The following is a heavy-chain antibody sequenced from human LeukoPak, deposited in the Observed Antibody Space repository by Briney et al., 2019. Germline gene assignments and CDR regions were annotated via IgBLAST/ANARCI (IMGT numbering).Heavy chain of an antibody. CDR2: IFYSGGT. CDR1: GGSISGRSYY. V-gene: IGHV4-39*01. Sequence: SETLSLTCTVSGGSISGRSYYWGWIRQPPGKGLEWIGSIFYSGGTYYTPSLKSRVTISVDTSKNQFSLKVKFVTAADTAVYYCARLSGWAYYYYMDVWGKGTTVSISS. J-gene: IGHJ6*03. D-gene: IGHD6-19*01. CDR3: ARLSGWAYYYYMDV.